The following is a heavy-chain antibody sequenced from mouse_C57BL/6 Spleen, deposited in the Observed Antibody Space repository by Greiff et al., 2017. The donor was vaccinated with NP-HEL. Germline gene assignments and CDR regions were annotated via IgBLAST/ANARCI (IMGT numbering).Heavy chain of an antibody. CDR2: INPNNGGT. Sequence: VQLKESGPELVKPGASVKIPCKASGYTFTDYNMDWVKQSHGKSLEWIGDINPNNGGTIYNQKFKGKATLTVDKSSSTAYMELRSLTSEDTAVYYCAREGGYDAWFAYWGQGTLVTVSA. J-gene: IGHJ3*01. D-gene: IGHD2-3*01. CDR1: GYTFTDYN. V-gene: IGHV1-18*01. CDR3: AREGGYDAWFAY.